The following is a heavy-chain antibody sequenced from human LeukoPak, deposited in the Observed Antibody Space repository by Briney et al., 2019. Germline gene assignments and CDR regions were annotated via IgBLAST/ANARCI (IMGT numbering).Heavy chain of an antibody. CDR1: GGTFSSYA. CDR3: ASILGYCSGGSCYAPHHFDI. Sequence: SVKVSCKASGGTFSSYAISWVRQAPGRGLEWMGRIIPIFGTASYAQKFQGRVTITTDESTSTAYMELSSLRSEDTAVYYCASILGYCSGGSCYAPHHFDIWSQGTMVTVSS. J-gene: IGHJ3*02. CDR2: IIPIFGTA. D-gene: IGHD2-15*01. V-gene: IGHV1-69*05.